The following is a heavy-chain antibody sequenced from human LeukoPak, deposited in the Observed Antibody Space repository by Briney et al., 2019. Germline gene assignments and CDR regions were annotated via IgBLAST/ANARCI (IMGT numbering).Heavy chain of an antibody. V-gene: IGHV4-4*09. Sequence: SETLSLTCTVSGGSISSYYWSWIRQPPGKGLEWIGYIYTSGSTNYNPSLKSRVTISVDTSKNQFSLKLSSVTAADTAVYYCARHATDYDSSTQYYYYYMDVWGKGTTVTVSS. CDR1: GGSISSYY. CDR2: IYTSGST. CDR3: ARHATDYDSSTQYYYYYMDV. J-gene: IGHJ6*03. D-gene: IGHD3-22*01.